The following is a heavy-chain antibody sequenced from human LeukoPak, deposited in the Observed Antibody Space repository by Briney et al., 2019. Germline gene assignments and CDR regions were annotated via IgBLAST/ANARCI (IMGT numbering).Heavy chain of an antibody. CDR1: GFTFSSYS. J-gene: IGHJ4*02. D-gene: IGHD5-18*01. CDR3: ARALGYSYGKNVFDY. CDR2: ISSSSSTI. Sequence: GGSLRLSCAASGFTFSSYSMNWVRQAPGKGLEWVSYISSSSSTIYYADSVKGRFTISRDNAKNSLYLQMSSLRAEGTAVYYCARALGYSYGKNVFDYWGQGTLVTVSS. V-gene: IGHV3-48*01.